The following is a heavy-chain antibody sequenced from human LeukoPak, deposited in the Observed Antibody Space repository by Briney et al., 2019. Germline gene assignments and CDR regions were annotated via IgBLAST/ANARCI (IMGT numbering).Heavy chain of an antibody. CDR2: INPNSGGT. CDR3: ASQIGSSWYGAFDI. V-gene: IGHV1-2*06. J-gene: IGHJ3*02. Sequence: GASVKVSCKASGYTFTGYYMHWVRQAPGQGLEWMGRINPNSGGTNYAQKFQGRVTMTRDTSISTAYMELSSLRSEDTAVYYCASQIGSSWYGAFDIWGQGTMVTVSS. D-gene: IGHD6-13*01. CDR1: GYTFTGYY.